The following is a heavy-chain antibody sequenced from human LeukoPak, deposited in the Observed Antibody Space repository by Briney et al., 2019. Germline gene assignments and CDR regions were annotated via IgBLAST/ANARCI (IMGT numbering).Heavy chain of an antibody. V-gene: IGHV4-31*03. CDR2: IYYSGST. J-gene: IGHJ5*02. CDR1: GGSISSGGYY. Sequence: SETLSLTCTVSGGSISSGGYYWSWIRQHPGKGLEWIGYIYYSGSTYYNPSLKSRVTISVDTSKNQFSLKLSSVTAADTAVYYCAREGSSWQPTNNWFDPWGQGTLVTVSS. D-gene: IGHD6-13*01. CDR3: AREGSSWQPTNNWFDP.